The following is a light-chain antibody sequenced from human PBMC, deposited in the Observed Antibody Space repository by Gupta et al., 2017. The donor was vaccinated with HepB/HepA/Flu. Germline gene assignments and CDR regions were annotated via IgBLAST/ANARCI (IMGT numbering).Light chain of an antibody. CDR3: QQYGSSPRT. CDR1: QCVSSSY. Sequence: EIVLTPSPGTLSLSPGERATLSCRASQCVSSSYLAWYQQKPGQAPRLLIYGASSRATGIPDRFSGSGSGTDFTLTISRLEPEDFAVYYCQQYGSSPRTFGQGTKVEIK. V-gene: IGKV3-20*01. J-gene: IGKJ1*01. CDR2: GAS.